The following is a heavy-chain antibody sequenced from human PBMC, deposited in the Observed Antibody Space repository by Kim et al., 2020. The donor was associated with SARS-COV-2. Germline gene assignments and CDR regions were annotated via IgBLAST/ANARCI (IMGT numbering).Heavy chain of an antibody. D-gene: IGHD5-18*01. Sequence: GGSLRLSCAASGFTFSNAWMSWVRQAPGKGLEWVGRIKSKTDGGTTDYAAPVKGRFTISRDDSKNTLYLQMNSLKTEDTAVYYCTTWIQLWYDDAFDIWGQGTMVTVSS. V-gene: IGHV3-15*01. CDR3: TTWIQLWYDDAFDI. J-gene: IGHJ3*02. CDR1: GFTFSNAW. CDR2: IKSKTDGGTT.